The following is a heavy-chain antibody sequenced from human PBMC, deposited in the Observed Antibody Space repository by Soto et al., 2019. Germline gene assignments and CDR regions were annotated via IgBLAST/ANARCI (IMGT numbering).Heavy chain of an antibody. Sequence: QITLKESGPTLVKPTQTLTLTCTFSWFSLTTDRVGVGWIRQPPGEALEWLAVIYWDDSKTYRPSLESRLTITKDTSKNQVALTMTNMDSVDTATYYCAHAYGGRSLYWGQGTLVTVSS. CDR3: AHAYGGRSLY. D-gene: IGHD1-26*01. CDR1: WFSLTTDRVG. V-gene: IGHV2-5*02. CDR2: IYWDDSK. J-gene: IGHJ4*02.